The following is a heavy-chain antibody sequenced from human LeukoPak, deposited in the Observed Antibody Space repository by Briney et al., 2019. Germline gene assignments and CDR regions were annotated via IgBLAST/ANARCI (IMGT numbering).Heavy chain of an antibody. J-gene: IGHJ5*02. CDR3: ARGRAAAGSFWFDP. V-gene: IGHV1-2*02. CDR1: GYTFTGYY. D-gene: IGHD6-13*01. Sequence: GESLKVSCKASGYTFTGYYMHWVRQAPGQGLEWMGWINPNSGGTIYAQNFQGRVTLTRDTSLSTAYMELSRLRSDDTAVYYCARGRAAAGSFWFDPWGQGTQVTVSS. CDR2: INPNSGGT.